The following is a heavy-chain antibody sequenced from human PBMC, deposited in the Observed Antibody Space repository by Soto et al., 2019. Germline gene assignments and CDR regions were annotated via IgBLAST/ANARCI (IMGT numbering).Heavy chain of an antibody. J-gene: IGHJ6*02. Sequence: QAQLVQSGAEVKKPGSSVKVSCKASGGTFSSYAISWVRQAPGQGLEWMGGIIPMFGTANYAQKFQGRVTITADESTSTAYMELSSLRSEDTAVYYCARQGPALGPRYCSSTSCYTAYYYYGMDVWGQGTTVTVSS. D-gene: IGHD2-2*02. CDR3: ARQGPALGPRYCSSTSCYTAYYYYGMDV. CDR2: IIPMFGTA. CDR1: GGTFSSYA. V-gene: IGHV1-69*01.